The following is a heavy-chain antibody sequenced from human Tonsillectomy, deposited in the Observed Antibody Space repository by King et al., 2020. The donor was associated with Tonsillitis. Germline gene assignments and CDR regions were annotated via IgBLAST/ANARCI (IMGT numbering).Heavy chain of an antibody. CDR2: LYYIGSP. CDR3: ASRGVITPYWYFDL. CDR1: GGSISSSSYY. J-gene: IGHJ2*01. V-gene: IGHV4-39*07. D-gene: IGHD4-23*01. Sequence: QLQESGPGLVKPSETLSLTCTVSGGSISSSSYYWGWIRQPPGKGLGWIGSLYYIGSPYYNPSLKSRVTISLDTSKNQFSLKLNSVTAADTAVYYCASRGVITPYWYFDLWGRGTLVTVSS.